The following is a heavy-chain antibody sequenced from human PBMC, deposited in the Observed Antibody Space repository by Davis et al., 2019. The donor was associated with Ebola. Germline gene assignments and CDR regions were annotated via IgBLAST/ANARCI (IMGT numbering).Heavy chain of an antibody. D-gene: IGHD6-13*01. Sequence: PGGSLRLSCAASGFTFSSYGMHWVRQPPGKGLEWVAVISYDGSNKYYADSVKGRFTISTDNSKNTLYLQMNSLRAEEKAVSYCAKLEQLGYWGQGTLVTVSS. V-gene: IGHV3-30*18. CDR2: ISYDGSNK. CDR3: AKLEQLGY. CDR1: GFTFSSYG. J-gene: IGHJ4*02.